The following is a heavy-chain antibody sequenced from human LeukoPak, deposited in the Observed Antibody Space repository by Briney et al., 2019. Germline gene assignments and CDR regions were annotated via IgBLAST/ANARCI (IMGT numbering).Heavy chain of an antibody. Sequence: ASVKVSCKASGYIFIRYGITWVRQAPGQGLEWMGWISPYNGNTNYPQKLQGRVTMTTDTSTSTAYMELRSLRSDDTALYYCATEGGWQPTDYGDHVYWGQGTLVTVSS. D-gene: IGHD4-17*01. CDR1: GYIFIRYG. CDR3: ATEGGWQPTDYGDHVY. V-gene: IGHV1-18*01. J-gene: IGHJ4*02. CDR2: ISPYNGNT.